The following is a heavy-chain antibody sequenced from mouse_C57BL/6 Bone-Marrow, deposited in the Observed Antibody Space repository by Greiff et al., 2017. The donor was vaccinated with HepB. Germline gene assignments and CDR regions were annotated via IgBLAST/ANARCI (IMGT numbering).Heavy chain of an antibody. CDR1: GYAFSSSW. CDR2: IYPGDGDT. D-gene: IGHD2-12*01. J-gene: IGHJ4*01. V-gene: IGHV1-82*01. CDR3: ARERPYAMDY. Sequence: QVQLQQSGPELVKPGASVKISCKASGYAFSSSWMNWVKQRPGKGLEWIGRIYPGDGDTNYNEKFKGKATLTADKSSSTAYMELRSLTSEDSAVYFCARERPYAMDYWGQGTSVTVSS.